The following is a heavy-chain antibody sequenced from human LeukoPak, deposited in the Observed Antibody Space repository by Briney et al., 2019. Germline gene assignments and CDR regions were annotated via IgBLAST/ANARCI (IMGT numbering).Heavy chain of an antibody. CDR1: GFTFSSYA. V-gene: IGHV3-23*01. J-gene: IGHJ4*02. Sequence: GGSLRLSCAASGFTFSSYAMSWVRQAPGKGLEWVSAISGSGGSTYYADSVKGRFTISRDNSKNTLYLQMNSLRAEDTAVYYRAKDNDYGDSPYFDYWGQGTLVTVST. D-gene: IGHD4-17*01. CDR2: ISGSGGST. CDR3: AKDNDYGDSPYFDY.